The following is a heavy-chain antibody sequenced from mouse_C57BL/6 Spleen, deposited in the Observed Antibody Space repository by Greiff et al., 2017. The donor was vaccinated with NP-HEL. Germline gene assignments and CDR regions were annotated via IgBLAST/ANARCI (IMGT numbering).Heavy chain of an antibody. Sequence: EVQLHPSGPVLVQPGASVKISCKASGYSFTDYNLNWVKQSNGKSLEWIGVINPNYGTTSYNQKFKGKATLTVDQSSSTAYMQLNSLTSEDSAVYYCAREGGYFDVWGTGTTVTVSS. CDR2: INPNYGTT. V-gene: IGHV1-39*01. J-gene: IGHJ1*03. CDR1: GYSFTDYN. CDR3: AREGGYFDV.